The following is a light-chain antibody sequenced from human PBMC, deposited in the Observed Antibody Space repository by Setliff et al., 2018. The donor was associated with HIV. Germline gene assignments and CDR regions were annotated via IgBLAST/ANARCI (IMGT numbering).Light chain of an antibody. Sequence: QSVLTQPASVSGSPGQSITMSCTGTSSDVGGHNYVSWYQQHPGKAPKLMIYDVTNRPSGVSNRFSGSKSGNTASLTISGLQAEDEADYYCCSYAGSPYVFGSGTKVTVL. CDR2: DVT. J-gene: IGLJ1*01. CDR3: CSYAGSPYV. V-gene: IGLV2-14*03. CDR1: SSDVGGHNY.